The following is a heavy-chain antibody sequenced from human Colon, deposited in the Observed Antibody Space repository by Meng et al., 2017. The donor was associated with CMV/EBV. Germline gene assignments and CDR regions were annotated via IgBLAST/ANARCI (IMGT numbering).Heavy chain of an antibody. V-gene: IGHV3-48*04. D-gene: IGHD6-13*01. Sequence: GGSLRLSCAASGFTFSRYSMHWVRQTPGKGLEWISYISSSGKTTYYADSLKGRFTISRDNAKNSLYLQINSLRVEDTAVFYCARDRRFASSWYPKYGMDVWGQGTTVTVSS. CDR1: GFTFSRYS. CDR2: ISSSGKTT. J-gene: IGHJ6*02. CDR3: ARDRRFASSWYPKYGMDV.